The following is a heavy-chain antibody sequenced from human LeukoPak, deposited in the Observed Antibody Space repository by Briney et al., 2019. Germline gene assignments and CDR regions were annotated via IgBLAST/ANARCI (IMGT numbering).Heavy chain of an antibody. CDR2: IYYSGST. D-gene: IGHD2-2*01. V-gene: IGHV4-39*07. J-gene: IGHJ5*02. Sequence: SETLSLTCTVSGGSISSSSYYWGWIRQPPGKGLEWIGSIYYSGSTYYNPSLKSRVTISVDTSKNQFSLKLSSVTAADTAVYYCARAPVVPAANAWFDPWGQGTLVTVSS. CDR1: GGSISSSSYY. CDR3: ARAPVVPAANAWFDP.